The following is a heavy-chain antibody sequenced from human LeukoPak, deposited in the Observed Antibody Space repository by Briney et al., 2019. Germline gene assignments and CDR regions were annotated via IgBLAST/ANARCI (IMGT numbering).Heavy chain of an antibody. CDR2: ISWNSGSI. V-gene: IGHV3-9*01. J-gene: IGHJ4*02. CDR1: GFTFDDYA. CDR3: AKDIFTMVRGVFDY. Sequence: GGSLRLSCAASGFTFDDYAMHWARQAPGKGLEWVSGISWNSGSIGYADSVKGRFTISRDNAKNSLYLQMNSLRAEDTALYYCAKDIFTMVRGVFDYWGQGTLVTVSS. D-gene: IGHD3-10*01.